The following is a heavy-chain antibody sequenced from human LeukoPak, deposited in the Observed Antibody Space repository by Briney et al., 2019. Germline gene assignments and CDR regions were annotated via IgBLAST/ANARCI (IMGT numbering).Heavy chain of an antibody. CDR3: ARGSTYDFWSGYYFTRYYFDY. V-gene: IGHV4-34*01. J-gene: IGHJ4*02. CDR2: INHSGST. D-gene: IGHD3-3*01. CDR1: GGSFSGYY. Sequence: SETLSLTCAVYGGSFSGYYWSWIRQPPGKGLEWIGEINHSGSTNYNPSLKSRVTISVDTSKTQFSLKLSSVTAADTAVYYCARGSTYDFWSGYYFTRYYFDYWGQGTLVTVSS.